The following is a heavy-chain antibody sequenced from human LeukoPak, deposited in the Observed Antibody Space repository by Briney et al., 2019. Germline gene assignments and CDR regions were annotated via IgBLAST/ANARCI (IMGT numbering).Heavy chain of an antibody. V-gene: IGHV1-2*02. CDR1: GYTFTGYY. Sequence: GASVKVSCKASGYTFTGYYMHWVRQAPGQGLEWMGWINPNSGGTNYAQKFQGRVTMTRDTSISTAYMELSRLRSDDTAVYYCARDLRPLGAAYYYDSSGYYYGDYFDYWGQGTLVTVSS. J-gene: IGHJ4*02. D-gene: IGHD3-22*01. CDR3: ARDLRPLGAAYYYDSSGYYYGDYFDY. CDR2: INPNSGGT.